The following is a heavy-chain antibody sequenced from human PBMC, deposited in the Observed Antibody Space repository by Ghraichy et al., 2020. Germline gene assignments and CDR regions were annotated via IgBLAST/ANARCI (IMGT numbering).Heavy chain of an antibody. CDR2: LNRNGGSR. CDR3: ARKTYESSGYYDAFDI. J-gene: IGHJ3*02. CDR1: EFSFEDYD. Sequence: GGSLRLSCAVSEFSFEDYDMAWVRQAPGKGLDWVSGLNRNGGSRLYGHSVTGRFTISRDNAKNSLYLQMNSLRADDTALYYCARKTYESSGYYDAFDIWGQGTKVTVSS. D-gene: IGHD3-22*01. V-gene: IGHV3-20*04.